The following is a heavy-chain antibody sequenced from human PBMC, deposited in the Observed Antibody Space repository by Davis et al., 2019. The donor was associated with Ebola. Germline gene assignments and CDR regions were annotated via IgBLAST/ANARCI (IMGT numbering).Heavy chain of an antibody. Sequence: GGSLRLSCAASRFTFTYYYMGWIRQAPGKGLEWVSCISTTGTTVYYADSVKGRFTISRDNSKNTLYLQMNSLRAEDTAVYYCRGSLKEVFDYWGQGTLVTVSS. J-gene: IGHJ4*02. V-gene: IGHV3-11*04. CDR3: RGSLKEVFDY. CDR2: ISTTGTTV. CDR1: RFTFTYYY. D-gene: IGHD1-26*01.